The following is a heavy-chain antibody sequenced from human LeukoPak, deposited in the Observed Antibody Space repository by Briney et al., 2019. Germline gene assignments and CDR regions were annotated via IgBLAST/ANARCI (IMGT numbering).Heavy chain of an antibody. J-gene: IGHJ4*02. V-gene: IGHV1-46*01. D-gene: IGHD6-25*01. CDR3: ARSSSGAHYFDY. CDR2: INPSGGST. Sequence: ASVKVSCKASGYTFTSYYMHWVRQAPGQGLEWMGIINPSGGSTSYAQKFQGRVTMTRVTSTSTVYMELSSLRSEDTAVYYCARSSSGAHYFDYWGQGTLVTVSS. CDR1: GYTFTSYY.